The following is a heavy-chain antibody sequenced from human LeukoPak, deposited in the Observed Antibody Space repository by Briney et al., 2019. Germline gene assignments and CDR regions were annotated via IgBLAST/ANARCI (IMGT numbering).Heavy chain of an antibody. Sequence: SETLSLTRTVSGGSISSSSYYWGWIRQPPGKGLEWIGSISYSGSTYYNPSLKSRVTISADTSNTQFSLKLNSVTAADTAVYYCARAKPENYYDSSVTDPFDIWGQGTMVTVSS. J-gene: IGHJ3*02. CDR3: ARAKPENYYDSSVTDPFDI. CDR1: GGSISSSSYY. D-gene: IGHD3-22*01. CDR2: ISYSGST. V-gene: IGHV4-39*07.